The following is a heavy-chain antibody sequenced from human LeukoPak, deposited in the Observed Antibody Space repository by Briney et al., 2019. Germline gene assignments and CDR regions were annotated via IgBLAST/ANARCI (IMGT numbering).Heavy chain of an antibody. V-gene: IGHV3-53*01. CDR2: LYSDGNK. CDR1: GFTVITND. J-gene: IGHJ4*02. Sequence: PGGSLRLSCAASGFTVITNDMTWVRQAPGKGLEWVSVLYSDGNKKYADSMQGRFTISRDNSKNTLYLEMNSLSPDDTAVYYCARGVEPLAANTLAYWGQGTLVTVSS. D-gene: IGHD1-14*01. CDR3: ARGVEPLAANTLAY.